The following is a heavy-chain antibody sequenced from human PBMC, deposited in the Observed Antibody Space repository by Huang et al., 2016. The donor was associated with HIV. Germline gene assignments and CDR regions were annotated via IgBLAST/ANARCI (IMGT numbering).Heavy chain of an antibody. J-gene: IGHJ4*01. CDR3: VRAKEKGYDFWSGYRY. CDR2: IEGDGCIT. V-gene: IGHV3-74*02. CDR1: GFIFSDDW. D-gene: IGHD3-3*01. Sequence: EVELAESGGGSVRPGQSLRLSCVGSGFIFSDDWMHGVRQIPGKGRRWVAVIEGDGCITSYADSVKGRFTIYRDNAKNTVYLQMSSLRVDDTAVYYCVRAKEKGYDFWSGYRYWGQGVQVTVSS.